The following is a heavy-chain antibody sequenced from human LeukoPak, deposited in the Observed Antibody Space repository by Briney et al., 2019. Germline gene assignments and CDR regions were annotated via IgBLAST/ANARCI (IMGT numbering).Heavy chain of an antibody. V-gene: IGHV1-69*04. Sequence: ASVKVSCKASGVTFSNYAISWVRQAPGQGLEWMGRIIPILGIANYAQKFQGRVTITADKSTSTAYMELRSLRSDDTAVYYCARMGYCSGGSCYPNDYWGQGTLVTVSS. D-gene: IGHD2-15*01. CDR1: GVTFSNYA. CDR3: ARMGYCSGGSCYPNDY. CDR2: IIPILGIA. J-gene: IGHJ4*02.